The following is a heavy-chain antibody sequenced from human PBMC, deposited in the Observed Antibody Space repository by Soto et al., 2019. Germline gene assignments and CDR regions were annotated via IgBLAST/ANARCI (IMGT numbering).Heavy chain of an antibody. J-gene: IGHJ5*02. CDR3: VRGGIAGHWFDP. Sequence: SETLSLTCTVSGGSISSGGYYSWIRQPPGKGLEWLGYIFHSGSTLYTPSLRGRLTLSADTSRNQLSLHLTSVTAADTAVYYCVRGGIAGHWFDPCGQGILVTVSS. CDR1: GGSISSGGYY. V-gene: IGHV4-31*03. CDR2: IFHSGST. D-gene: IGHD2-15*01.